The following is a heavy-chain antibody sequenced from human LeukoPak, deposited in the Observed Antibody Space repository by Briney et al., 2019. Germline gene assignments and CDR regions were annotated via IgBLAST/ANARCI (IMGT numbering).Heavy chain of an antibody. CDR2: INHSGST. Sequence: PSETLSLTCAVYGGSFSGDYWSWIRQPPGKGLEWIGEINHSGSTNYNPSLKSRVTISVDTSKNQFSLKLSSVTAADTAVYYCARARGPYGSGSYQYFDYWGQGTLVTVSS. CDR3: ARARGPYGSGSYQYFDY. J-gene: IGHJ4*02. V-gene: IGHV4-34*01. CDR1: GGSFSGDY. D-gene: IGHD3-10*01.